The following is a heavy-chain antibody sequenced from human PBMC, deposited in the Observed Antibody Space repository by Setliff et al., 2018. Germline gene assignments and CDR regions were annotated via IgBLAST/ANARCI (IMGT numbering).Heavy chain of an antibody. Sequence: SETLSLTCTVSGGSISYNYWSWIRQPAGKGLQWIGRLYTSGDTNYNPSLKSRVSMSLDTSKNQFSLKLSSVTAADTAVYYCARDRVVVLAGRRGFYFDYWGQGTLVTVSS. CDR2: LYTSGDT. J-gene: IGHJ4*02. D-gene: IGHD2-15*01. CDR1: GGSISYNY. CDR3: ARDRVVVLAGRRGFYFDY. V-gene: IGHV4-4*07.